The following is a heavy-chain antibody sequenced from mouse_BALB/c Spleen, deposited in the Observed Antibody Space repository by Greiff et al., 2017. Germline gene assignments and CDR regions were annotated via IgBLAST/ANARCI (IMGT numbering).Heavy chain of an antibody. CDR3: ARGDGNYFDY. CDR2: IYPGNSDT. D-gene: IGHD2-1*01. J-gene: IGHJ2*01. V-gene: IGHV1-5*01. Sequence: EVQVVESGTVLARPGASVKMSCKASGYTFTSYWMHWVKQRPGQGLEWIGAIYPGNSDTSYNQKFKGKAKLTAVTSTSTAYMQLSSPTSDDSAVYFCARGDGNYFDYWGQGTTLTVSS. CDR1: GYTFTSYW.